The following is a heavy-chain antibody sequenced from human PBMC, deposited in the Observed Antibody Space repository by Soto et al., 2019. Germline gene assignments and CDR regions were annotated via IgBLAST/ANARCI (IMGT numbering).Heavy chain of an antibody. CDR3: AKEGGEGIAAAGTGWFDP. J-gene: IGHJ5*02. V-gene: IGHV3-9*01. Sequence: EVQLVESGGGLVQPGRSLRLSCAASGFTFDDYAMHWVRQAPGKGLEWVSGISWNSGSIGYADSVKGRFTISRDNAKNSLYLQMNSLRAEDTTLYYCAKEGGEGIAAAGTGWFDPWGQGTLVTVSS. CDR1: GFTFDDYA. CDR2: ISWNSGSI. D-gene: IGHD6-13*01.